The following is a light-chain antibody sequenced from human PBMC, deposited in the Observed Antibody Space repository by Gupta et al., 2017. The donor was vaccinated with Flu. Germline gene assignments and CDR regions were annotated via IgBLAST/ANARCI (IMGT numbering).Light chain of an antibody. J-gene: IGKJ4*01. Sequence: PSSLSASTGDRVTITWRTRQGIGSYLAWYQQKPGNAPKLLIKGASRRKSGDPSRFSGSGSGKDFTLTINGRHSEDFAKYYCQQDDNYHSPFGRGTKVEIK. CDR3: QQDDNYHSP. V-gene: IGKV1-8*01. CDR1: QGIGSY. CDR2: GAS.